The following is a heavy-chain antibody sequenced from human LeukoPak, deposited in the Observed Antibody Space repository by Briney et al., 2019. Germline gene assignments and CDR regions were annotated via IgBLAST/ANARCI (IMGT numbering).Heavy chain of an antibody. D-gene: IGHD2-15*01. J-gene: IGHJ5*02. CDR2: INHSGST. CDR3: ARDWVGGWFDP. CDR1: GGSFSGYY. Sequence: SETLSLTCAVYGGSFSGYYWSWIRQPPGKGLEWIGEINHSGSTNYNPSLKSRVTMSVDTSKNQFSLKLSSVTAADTAVYYCARDWVGGWFDPWGQGTLVTVSS. V-gene: IGHV4-34*01.